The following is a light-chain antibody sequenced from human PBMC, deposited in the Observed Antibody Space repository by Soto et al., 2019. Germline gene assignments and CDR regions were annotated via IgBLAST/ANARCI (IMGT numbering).Light chain of an antibody. Sequence: EFVLTQSPGTLSLSPWERATLSCRASQTVRNNYLAWYQQKPGHAPRLLIYDASSRATGIPDRFSGGGSGTDFTLTISRLEPEDFAVYYCQQFSSYPLTFGGGTKVDIK. CDR2: DAS. CDR1: QTVRNNY. CDR3: QQFSSYPLT. V-gene: IGKV3-20*01. J-gene: IGKJ4*01.